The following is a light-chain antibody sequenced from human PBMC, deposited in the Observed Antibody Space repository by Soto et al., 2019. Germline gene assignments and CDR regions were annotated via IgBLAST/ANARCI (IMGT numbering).Light chain of an antibody. CDR3: CSYAGDKTYV. V-gene: IGLV2-23*01. CDR1: GSDVRTYNL. J-gene: IGLJ1*01. CDR2: EAS. Sequence: QSVLAQPASVSGSPGQSITISCTVTGSDVRTYNLVSWYQQHPGKVPKLIIYEASKRPSGVSNRFSGSQPGNTASLPVSGLQAEDEADYYCCSYAGDKTYVFGSGTKVTVL.